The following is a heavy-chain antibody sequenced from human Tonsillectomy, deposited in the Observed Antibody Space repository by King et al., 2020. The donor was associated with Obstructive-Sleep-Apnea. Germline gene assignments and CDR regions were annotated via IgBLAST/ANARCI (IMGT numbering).Heavy chain of an antibody. Sequence: QLQESGPGLVKPSETLSLTCNVSGGSISSYFWSWIRQPPGKGLEWMGDISYSGTTKYNPILKSRVTISVDTSKNQFSLKLSSVTAADTAVYSCATHELELRPFDYWGQGALVTVSS. V-gene: IGHV4-59*08. CDR1: GGSISSYF. CDR3: ATHELELRPFDY. CDR2: ISYSGTT. D-gene: IGHD1-7*01. J-gene: IGHJ4*02.